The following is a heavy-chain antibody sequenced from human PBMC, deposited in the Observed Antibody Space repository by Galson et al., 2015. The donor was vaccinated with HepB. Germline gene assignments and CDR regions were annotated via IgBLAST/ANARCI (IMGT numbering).Heavy chain of an antibody. CDR1: GFTLSSYS. J-gene: IGHJ5*01. Sequence: SLRLSCAASGFTLSSYSMNWVRQAPGKGLEWVSSIHSSSSYIYYADSVKGRFTISRDNAKNSLYLQMNSLRAEDTAVYYCARVRTTLVREVITNNWFDSWGQGTLVTVSS. D-gene: IGHD3-10*01. CDR2: IHSSSSYI. CDR3: ARVRTTLVREVITNNWFDS. V-gene: IGHV3-21*01.